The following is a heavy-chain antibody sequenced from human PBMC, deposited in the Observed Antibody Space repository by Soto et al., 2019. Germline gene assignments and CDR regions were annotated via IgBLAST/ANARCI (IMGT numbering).Heavy chain of an antibody. CDR2: INSDGSST. J-gene: IGHJ6*02. Sequence: PGGSLRLSCAASGFTFSSYWMHWVRQAPGKGLVWVSRINSDGSSTSYADSVKGRFTISRDNAKNTLYLQMNSLSAEDTAVYYCARDGITGTYYYYYGMDVWGQGTTVIVSS. D-gene: IGHD1-20*01. V-gene: IGHV3-74*01. CDR3: ARDGITGTYYYYYGMDV. CDR1: GFTFSSYW.